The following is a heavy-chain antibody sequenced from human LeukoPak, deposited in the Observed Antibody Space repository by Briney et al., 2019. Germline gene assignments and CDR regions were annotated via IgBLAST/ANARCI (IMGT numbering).Heavy chain of an antibody. CDR1: GFTFSTYS. D-gene: IGHD4-17*01. V-gene: IGHV3-7*01. Sequence: GGSLRLSCAASGFTFSTYSMNWVRQAPGKGLEWVANIKQDGSEKYYVDSVRGRFTISRDNTKNSLYLQMNSLRAEDTAVYYCARDRRWTATTVTYFDYWGQGALVTVSS. CDR3: ARDRRWTATTVTYFDY. CDR2: IKQDGSEK. J-gene: IGHJ4*02.